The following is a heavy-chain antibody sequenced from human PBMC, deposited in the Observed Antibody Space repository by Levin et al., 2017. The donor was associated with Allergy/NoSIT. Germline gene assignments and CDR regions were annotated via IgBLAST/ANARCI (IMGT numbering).Heavy chain of an antibody. Sequence: PGGSLRLSCAVYGGSFSGYYWSWIRQPPGKGLEWIGEINHSGSTNYNPSLKSRVTISVDTSKNQFSLKLSSVTAADTAVYYCARAASAGITMVRGVIPYFDYWGQGTLVTVSS. D-gene: IGHD3-10*01. CDR3: ARAASAGITMVRGVIPYFDY. V-gene: IGHV4-34*01. J-gene: IGHJ4*02. CDR2: INHSGST. CDR1: GGSFSGYY.